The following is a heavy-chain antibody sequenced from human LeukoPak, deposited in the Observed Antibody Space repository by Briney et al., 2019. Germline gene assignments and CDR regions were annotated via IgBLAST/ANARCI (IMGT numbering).Heavy chain of an antibody. CDR1: GFTFSDYY. V-gene: IGHV3-11*01. D-gene: IGHD2-2*01. J-gene: IGHJ5*02. CDR2: ISSSGSTI. CDR3: ARVAAPVVVVPAALNWFDP. Sequence: XXGSLRLSCAASGFTFSDYYMSWIRQAPGKGLEWVXXISSSGSTIYYADSVKGRFTISRDNAKNSLYLQMNSLRAEDTAVYYCARVAAPVVVVPAALNWFDPWGQGTLVTVSS.